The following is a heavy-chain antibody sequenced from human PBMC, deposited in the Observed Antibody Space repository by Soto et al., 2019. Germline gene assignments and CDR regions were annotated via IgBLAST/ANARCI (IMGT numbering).Heavy chain of an antibody. J-gene: IGHJ4*02. D-gene: IGHD2-8*01. CDR2: INPSGGST. CDR1: GYTFSTYY. CDR3: ARYDGNGYYFDY. V-gene: IGHV1-46*01. Sequence: QVQLVQSGAEVKKPGASVKVSCKASGYTFSTYYMHWVRQAPGQGYEWMGIINPSGGSTTYARKCQGRVTMTRDTSMTTVYMERSSLSSEDTAVYYCARYDGNGYYFDYWGQGTLGTVSS.